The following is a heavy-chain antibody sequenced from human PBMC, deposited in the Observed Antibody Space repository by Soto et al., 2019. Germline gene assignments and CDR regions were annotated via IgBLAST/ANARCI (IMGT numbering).Heavy chain of an antibody. CDR1: GGSISSYY. J-gene: IGHJ4*02. CDR2: IYYSGST. D-gene: IGHD3-22*01. Sequence: SETLSLTCTVSGGSISSYYWSWIRQPPGKGLEWIGYIYYSGSTNYNPSLKSRVTISVDTSKNQFSLKLSSVTAADTAVYYCARTATHYYDSSGYYYEGPGAFDYWGQGTLVTVSS. V-gene: IGHV4-59*01. CDR3: ARTATHYYDSSGYYYEGPGAFDY.